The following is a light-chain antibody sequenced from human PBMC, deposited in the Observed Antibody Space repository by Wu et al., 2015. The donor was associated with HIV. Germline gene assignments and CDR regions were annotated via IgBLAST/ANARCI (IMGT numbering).Light chain of an antibody. CDR2: KAA. Sequence: DVQMTQSPSTLSASVGDRVTITCRASRSINNWLAWYQQKPGKAPKLLMYKAANLESGVPSRFSGSGYGTEFTLTISSLQPDDFATXYCQEYNSWTFGQGTKVKIK. CDR1: RSINNW. V-gene: IGKV1-5*03. CDR3: QEYNSWT. J-gene: IGKJ1*01.